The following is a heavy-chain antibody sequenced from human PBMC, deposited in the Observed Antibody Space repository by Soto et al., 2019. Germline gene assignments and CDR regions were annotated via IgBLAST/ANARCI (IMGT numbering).Heavy chain of an antibody. D-gene: IGHD1-1*01. CDR3: ARGRYGDY. V-gene: IGHV1-18*01. J-gene: IGHJ4*02. CDR2: ISAHNGNT. Sequence: QVHLVQSGAEVKKPGASVKVSCKGSGYIFTTYGITWVRQAPGQGLEWMGWISAHNGNTNYAQKLQGRVTVTRDTSTSTAYMELRNLTSDDTAVYYCARGRYGDYWGQRALVTVSS. CDR1: GYIFTTYG.